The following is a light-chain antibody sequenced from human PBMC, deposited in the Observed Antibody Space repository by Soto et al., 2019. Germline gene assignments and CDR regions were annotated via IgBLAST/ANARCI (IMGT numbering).Light chain of an antibody. J-gene: IGKJ4*01. CDR3: HQLNSYLALT. V-gene: IGKV1-9*01. CDR2: AAS. CDR1: QGISSY. Sequence: IQLTQSPSSLSASVGDRVTITCRASQGISSYLAWYQQKPGKAPKLLIYAASTLQSGVPSRFSGSGSGTDFTLTISSLQPEDFAIYYWHQLNSYLALTFGGGTKVEIK.